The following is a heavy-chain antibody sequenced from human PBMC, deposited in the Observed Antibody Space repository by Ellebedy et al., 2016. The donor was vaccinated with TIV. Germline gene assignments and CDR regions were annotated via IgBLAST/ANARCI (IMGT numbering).Heavy chain of an antibody. CDR2: IHPAAGST. Sequence: AASVKVSCKASGYNFTTYYMHWVRQAPGQGLEWMGMIHPAAGSTFYAQKFQGRVTMTRDTSTSTVYIELSSLRSEDTAVYFCARTEYYYDNSGFYLPFIFDLWGRGTLVTVSS. V-gene: IGHV1-46*01. CDR3: ARTEYYYDNSGFYLPFIFDL. CDR1: GYNFTTYY. J-gene: IGHJ2*01. D-gene: IGHD3-22*01.